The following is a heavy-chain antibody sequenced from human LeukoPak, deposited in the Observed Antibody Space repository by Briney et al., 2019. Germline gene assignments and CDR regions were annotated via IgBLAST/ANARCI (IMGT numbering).Heavy chain of an antibody. D-gene: IGHD3-10*01. V-gene: IGHV3-74*03. Sequence: GGSLRLSCAASGFTFNHYWMHWVRQAPGKGLVWVSRINTDGSSTVYADSVKGRFTISRDNSKNTLYLQMNSLRTDDTAVYYCAKAFSYGSGSFYATFDCWGQGTLVTVSS. CDR3: AKAFSYGSGSFYATFDC. CDR1: GFTFNHYW. J-gene: IGHJ4*02. CDR2: INTDGSST.